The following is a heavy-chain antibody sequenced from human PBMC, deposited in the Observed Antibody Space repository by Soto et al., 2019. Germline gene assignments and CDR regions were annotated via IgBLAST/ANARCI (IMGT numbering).Heavy chain of an antibody. Sequence: QVQLVQSGAEVKKPGSSVKVSCKASGGTFSSYVISWVRQAPGQGLEWMGGIIPIFGTANYAQKFQGRVTITADESTSTAYMELSSLRSEDTAVYYCARGSWIQLWLEGGNYYYGMDVWGQGTTVTVSS. V-gene: IGHV1-69*01. CDR2: IIPIFGTA. D-gene: IGHD5-18*01. CDR3: ARGSWIQLWLEGGNYYYGMDV. CDR1: GGTFSSYV. J-gene: IGHJ6*02.